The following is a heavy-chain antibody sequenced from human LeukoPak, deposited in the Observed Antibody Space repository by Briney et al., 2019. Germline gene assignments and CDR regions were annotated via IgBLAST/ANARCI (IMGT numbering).Heavy chain of an antibody. D-gene: IGHD3-22*01. V-gene: IGHV3-30-3*01. CDR3: ARDNSGYPFDAFDS. J-gene: IGHJ3*02. Sequence: GRSLRLSCAASGFTFSNFAMHWVRQAPGKGLEWVAVITYDGGNKYYADSVKGRFTISRDNSKNTLYLQMNSLRAEDTAVYYCARDNSGYPFDAFDSWGQGTMVTVSS. CDR2: ITYDGGNK. CDR1: GFTFSNFA.